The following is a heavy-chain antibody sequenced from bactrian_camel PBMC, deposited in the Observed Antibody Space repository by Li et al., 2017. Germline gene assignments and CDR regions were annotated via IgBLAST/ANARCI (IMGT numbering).Heavy chain of an antibody. V-gene: IGHV3S26*01. CDR2: LDADGTTT. CDR3: SASITQWSNLLRSDAYTY. CDR1: AYTYSSTC. J-gene: IGHJ4*01. Sequence: QLVASGGGSVQAGGSLRLSCAASAYTYSSTCMGWFRQAPGKEREGFALLDADGTTTKYADSVKGLFTISKDNAKNTQYLQMNSLKPEDTAMYYCSASITQWSNLLRSDAYTYWGQGTQVTVS. D-gene: IGHD2*01.